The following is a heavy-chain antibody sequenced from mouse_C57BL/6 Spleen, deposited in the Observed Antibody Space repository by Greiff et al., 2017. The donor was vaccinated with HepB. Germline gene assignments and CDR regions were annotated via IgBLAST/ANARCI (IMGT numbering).Heavy chain of an antibody. V-gene: IGHV1-82*01. D-gene: IGHD4-1*01. CDR2: IYPGDGDT. CDR1: GYAFSSSW. CDR3: ARAWDDYAMDY. Sequence: QVQLQQSGPELVKPGASVKISCKASGYAFSSSWMNWVKQRPGKGFEWIGRIYPGDGDTNYNGKFKGKATLTADKSSSTAYMQLSSLTSEDSAVYFCARAWDDYAMDYWGQGTSVTVSS. J-gene: IGHJ4*01.